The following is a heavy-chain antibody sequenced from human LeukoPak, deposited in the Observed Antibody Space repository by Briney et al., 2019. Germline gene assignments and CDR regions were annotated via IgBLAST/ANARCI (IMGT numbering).Heavy chain of an antibody. CDR3: ARGPYYYDSSGYRAVGDY. D-gene: IGHD3-22*01. CDR2: ISWNSGSI. Sequence: GRSLRLSCAASGFTFDDYAMHWVRQAPGKGLEWVSGISWNSGSIGYADSVKGRFTTSRDNAKNSLYLQMNSLRAEDTALYYCARGPYYYDSSGYRAVGDYWGQGTLVTVSS. V-gene: IGHV3-9*01. CDR1: GFTFDDYA. J-gene: IGHJ4*02.